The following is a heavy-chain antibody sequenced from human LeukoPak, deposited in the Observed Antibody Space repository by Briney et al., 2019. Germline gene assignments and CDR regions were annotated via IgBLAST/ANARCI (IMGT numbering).Heavy chain of an antibody. CDR3: ARDDCTNGVCYISY. Sequence: VSVKVSCKASGYTFTSYGISWVRQAPGQGLEWMGWISAYNGNTNYAQKLQGRVTMTTDTSTSTAYMELRSLRSDDTAVYYCARDDCTNGVCYISYWGQGTLVTVSS. D-gene: IGHD2-8*01. CDR2: ISAYNGNT. J-gene: IGHJ4*02. CDR1: GYTFTSYG. V-gene: IGHV1-18*01.